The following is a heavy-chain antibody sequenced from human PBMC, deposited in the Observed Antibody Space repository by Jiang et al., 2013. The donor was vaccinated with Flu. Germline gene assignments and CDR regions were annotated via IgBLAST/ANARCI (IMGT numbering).Heavy chain of an antibody. CDR2: ISAYNGNT. D-gene: IGHD3-22*01. CDR3: ARDPIGGYYYDSSGADRPYYFDY. V-gene: IGHV1-18*01. Sequence: SGAEVKKPGASVKVSCKASGYTFTSYGISWVRQAPGQGLEWMGWISAYNGNTNYAQKLQGRVTMTTDTSTSTAYMELRSLRSDDTAVYYCARDPIGGYYYDSSGADRPYYFDYWGQGTLVTVSS. J-gene: IGHJ4*02. CDR1: GYTFTSYG.